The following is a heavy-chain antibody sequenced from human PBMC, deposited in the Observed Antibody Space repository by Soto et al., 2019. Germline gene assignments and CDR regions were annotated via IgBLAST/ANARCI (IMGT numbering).Heavy chain of an antibody. Sequence: EVQLVESGGGLVKPGGSLRLSCAASGFSFSNGWMSWVRQAPGKGLEWVGRIKSKIDGGTTDYAAHVKGRFTISRXXXXXXXXXXXXXXXXXXXXXXXXXTXXWEWGQGTLVTV. CDR3: XTXXWE. CDR1: GFSFSNGW. J-gene: IGHJ4*02. CDR2: IKSKIDGGTT. V-gene: IGHV3-15*01. D-gene: IGHD1-26*01.